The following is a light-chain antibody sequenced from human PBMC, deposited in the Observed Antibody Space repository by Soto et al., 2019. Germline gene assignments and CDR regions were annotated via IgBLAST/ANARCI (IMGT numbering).Light chain of an antibody. J-gene: IGLJ1*01. V-gene: IGLV2-14*03. CDR1: SSDVGGYNF. CDR3: NSYTTISTLV. Sequence: QSALTQPASVSGSPGQSITISCTGTSSDVGGYNFVSWYQQHPGKAPKLMIYEVTSRPSGVSNRFSGSKSGNTASLTISGLQAEDEADYYCNSYTTISTLVFGTGTKVT. CDR2: EVT.